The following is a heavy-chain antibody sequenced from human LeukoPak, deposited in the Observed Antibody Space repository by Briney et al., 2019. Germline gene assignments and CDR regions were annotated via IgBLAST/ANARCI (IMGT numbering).Heavy chain of an antibody. D-gene: IGHD3-9*01. CDR3: ARGRYYDILTGLPAVGGYFDY. Sequence: SETLSLTCSVSGGSISGYSWSWIRQPAGKGLEWIGRIYTSGSTNYNPSLKSRVTISVDTSKNQFSLKLSSVTAADTAVYYCARGRYYDILTGLPAVGGYFDYWGQGTLVTVSS. J-gene: IGHJ4*02. CDR2: IYTSGST. CDR1: GGSISGYS. V-gene: IGHV4-4*07.